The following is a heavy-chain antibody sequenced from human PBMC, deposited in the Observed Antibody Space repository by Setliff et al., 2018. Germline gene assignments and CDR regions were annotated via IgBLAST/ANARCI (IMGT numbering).Heavy chain of an antibody. J-gene: IGHJ4*02. D-gene: IGHD6-19*01. CDR1: GFTFSTYE. CDR3: ARYSSGWFFDY. V-gene: IGHV3-48*03. Sequence: SLRLSCAASGFTFSTYEMNWVRQAPGKGLEWVSYISSSGSTIYYVDSVKGRFTISRDNAKNSLYLQMNSLRAEDTAVYYCARYSSGWFFDYWGQGTPVTVS. CDR2: ISSSGSTI.